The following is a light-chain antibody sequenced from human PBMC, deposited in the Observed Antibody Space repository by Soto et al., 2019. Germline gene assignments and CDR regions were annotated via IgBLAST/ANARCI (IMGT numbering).Light chain of an antibody. Sequence: DIQMTQSPSSLSASVGDRVTITCRASQSISTYLNWYQQKPGEDPKLLIYSATNLQTGVPSRFSGSGSGTDFTLTISSLQPEDYATYYCQQSYSSLLRTFGGGTRVE. CDR3: QQSYSSLLRT. V-gene: IGKV1-39*01. CDR2: SAT. CDR1: QSISTY. J-gene: IGKJ4*01.